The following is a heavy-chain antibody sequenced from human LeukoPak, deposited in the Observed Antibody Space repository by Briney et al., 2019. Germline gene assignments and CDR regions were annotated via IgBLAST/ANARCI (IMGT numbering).Heavy chain of an antibody. CDR3: ARHKYDSSGSYYGGYYFDY. D-gene: IGHD3-22*01. J-gene: IGHJ4*02. CDR2: IYYTGIT. CDR1: GGSISSYC. V-gene: IGHV4-59*08. Sequence: SATLSLTCTVSGGSISSYCWSWIRQPPGKGLESIGYIYYTGITTYNPSLKSRVTISIDTSKNQFSLRLTSVTAADTAVYYCARHKYDSSGSYYGGYYFDYWGQGTLVAVSS.